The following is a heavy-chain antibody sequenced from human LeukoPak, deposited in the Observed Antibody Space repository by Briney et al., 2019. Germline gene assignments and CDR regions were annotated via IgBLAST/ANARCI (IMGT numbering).Heavy chain of an antibody. CDR3: ARPLDAVAGTSSDY. V-gene: IGHV5-51*03. Sequence: GESLNLSCKGSGYIFTSYWIGWVRQMPGKGLEWMGIIYPGDSDTRYSPSFQGQVTISADKSISTAYLQWSSLKASDTAMYYCARPLDAVAGTSSDYWGQGTLVTVSS. J-gene: IGHJ4*02. D-gene: IGHD6-19*01. CDR1: GYIFTSYW. CDR2: IYPGDSDT.